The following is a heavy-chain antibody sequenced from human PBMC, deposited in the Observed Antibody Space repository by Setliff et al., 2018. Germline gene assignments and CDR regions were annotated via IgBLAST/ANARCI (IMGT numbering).Heavy chain of an antibody. CDR1: GFIFSKYW. CDR2: TNQDGSQK. V-gene: IGHV3-7*01. CDR3: AKDTYYYDSSGYYVFDY. Sequence: GGSLRLSCAASGFIFSKYWMSWVRQAPGKGLEWVANTNQDGSQKYYADFVKGRFTISRDNSKNTLYLQMNSLRVEDTAVYYCAKDTYYYDSSGYYVFDYWGQGTLVTVSS. D-gene: IGHD3-22*01. J-gene: IGHJ4*02.